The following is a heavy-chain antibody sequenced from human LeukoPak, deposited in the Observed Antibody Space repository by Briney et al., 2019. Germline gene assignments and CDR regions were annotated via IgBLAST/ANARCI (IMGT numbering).Heavy chain of an antibody. Sequence: GGSLRLSCAASGFTFSNYPMSWVRQAPGKGLEWVSAISGGGASTYYTDSVKGRFTISRDNSKNTLYLQMNSLRAEDTAVYYCAKVGYGDYGRFDYWGQGTLVTVSS. V-gene: IGHV3-23*01. D-gene: IGHD4-17*01. CDR2: ISGGGAST. J-gene: IGHJ4*02. CDR1: GFTFSNYP. CDR3: AKVGYGDYGRFDY.